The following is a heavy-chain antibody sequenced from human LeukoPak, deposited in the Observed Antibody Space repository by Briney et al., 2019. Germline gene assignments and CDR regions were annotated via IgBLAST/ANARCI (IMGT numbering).Heavy chain of an antibody. CDR1: GFTFSSYG. D-gene: IGHD3-10*01. J-gene: IGHJ6*03. V-gene: IGHV3-48*04. CDR3: ARDRVVRGVTYYYYYMDV. Sequence: GGSLRLSCAASGFTFSSYGMSWVRQAPGKGLEWVSYISSSGRTIYYADSVKGRFTISRDNAKNSLYLQMNSLRAEDTAVYYCARDRVVRGVTYYYYYMDVWGKGTTVTISS. CDR2: ISSSGRTI.